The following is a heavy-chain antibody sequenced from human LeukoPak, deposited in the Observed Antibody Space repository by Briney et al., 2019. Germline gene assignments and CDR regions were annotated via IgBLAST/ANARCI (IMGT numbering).Heavy chain of an antibody. CDR3: ARDAGSRWAYSSSWYVDY. Sequence: SETLSLTCTVSGGSISSGSYYWSWIRQPAGKGLEWIGRIYTSGSTNYNPSLKSRVTISVDTSKNQFSLKLSSVTAADTAVYYCARDAGSRWAYSSSWYVDYWGQGTLVTVSS. CDR1: GGSISSGSYY. J-gene: IGHJ4*02. V-gene: IGHV4-61*02. CDR2: IYTSGST. D-gene: IGHD6-13*01.